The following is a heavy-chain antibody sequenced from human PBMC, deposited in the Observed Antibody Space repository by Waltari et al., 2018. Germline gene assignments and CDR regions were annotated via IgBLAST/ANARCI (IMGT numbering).Heavy chain of an antibody. Sequence: QVQLQESGPGLVKPSQTLSLTCTVSGGSISSGCYYWNWSRQPAGKGLEWIGYIFTSGTTNYNPSLKSRVTISVDTSKNQFSLKLSSVTAADTAVYYCARGVSLWVTTPGYWGQGTLVTVSS. CDR1: GGSISSGCYY. CDR3: ARGVSLWVTTPGY. J-gene: IGHJ4*02. D-gene: IGHD4-17*01. V-gene: IGHV4-61*09. CDR2: IFTSGTT.